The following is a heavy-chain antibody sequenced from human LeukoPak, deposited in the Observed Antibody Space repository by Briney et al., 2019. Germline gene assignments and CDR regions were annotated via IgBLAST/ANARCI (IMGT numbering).Heavy chain of an antibody. CDR3: ARGFVLLWFGELGPSYYYGMTS. J-gene: IGHJ6*02. CDR1: GYTFTSYD. D-gene: IGHD3-10*01. V-gene: IGHV1-8*01. Sequence: ASVKVSCKASGYTFTSYDINWVRQATGQGLEWMGWMNPNSGNTGYAQKFQGRVTMTRNTSISTAYMELSSLRSEDTAVYYCARGFVLLWFGELGPSYYYGMTSGAKGPRSPSP. CDR2: MNPNSGNT.